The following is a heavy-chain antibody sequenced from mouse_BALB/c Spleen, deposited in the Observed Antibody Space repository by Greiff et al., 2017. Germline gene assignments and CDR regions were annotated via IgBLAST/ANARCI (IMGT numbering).Heavy chain of an antibody. V-gene: IGHV2-2*01. D-gene: IGHD2-4*01. J-gene: IGHJ3*01. CDR3: AREYDYDGAWFAY. CDR2: IWSGGST. Sequence: QVQLQQSGPGLVQPSQSLSITCTVSGFSLTSYGAHWVRQSPGKGLEWLGVIWSGGSTDYNAAFISRLSISKDNSKSQVFLKMNSLQTDDTARYYCAREYDYDGAWFAYWGQGTLVTVSA. CDR1: GFSLTSYG.